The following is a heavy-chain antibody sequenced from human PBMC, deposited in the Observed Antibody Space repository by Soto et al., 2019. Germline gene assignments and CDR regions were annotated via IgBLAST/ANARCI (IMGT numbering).Heavy chain of an antibody. J-gene: IGHJ4*02. CDR2: ISAYNGNR. D-gene: IGHD6-6*01. CDR1: GYTFFNYG. V-gene: IGHV1-18*01. CDR3: ARSPIAATGSLDY. Sequence: QVQLVQSGAEVKNPGASVKVSCKASGYTFFNYGITWVRQAPGQGLEWMGWISAYNGNRNYAKKFQGRATMTTDTSTSTAYMELRTLRSDDTAVYYCARSPIAATGSLDYWGQGTLVTVSS.